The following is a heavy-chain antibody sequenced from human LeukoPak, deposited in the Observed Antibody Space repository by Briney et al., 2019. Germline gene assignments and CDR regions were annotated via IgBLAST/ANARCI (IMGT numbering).Heavy chain of an antibody. CDR3: ARARTPSIAAAGTHYYYGLDV. J-gene: IGHJ6*02. CDR2: MNPNSGNT. D-gene: IGHD6-13*01. CDR1: GYTFTSYD. Sequence: ASVKVSCKASGYTFTSYDINWVRQATGQGLEWMGWMNPNSGNTGYAQKFQGRVTMTRNTSISTAYMELSGLRSEDTAVYYCARARTPSIAAAGTHYYYGLDVWGQGTTVTVSS. V-gene: IGHV1-8*01.